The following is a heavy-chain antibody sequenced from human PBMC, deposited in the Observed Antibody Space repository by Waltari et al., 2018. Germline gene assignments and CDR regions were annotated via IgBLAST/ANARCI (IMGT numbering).Heavy chain of an antibody. CDR2: INHSGST. CDR1: GGSFSGYY. D-gene: IGHD4-4*01. V-gene: IGHV4-34*01. CDR3: ARAYSNYSDY. J-gene: IGHJ4*02. Sequence: QVQLQQWGAGLLKPSETLSLTCAVYGGSFSGYYWSWIRQPPGKGLEWIGEINHSGSTNYNPSLKSGVTISVDTSKNQFSLKLSSVTAADTAVYYCARAYSNYSDYWGQGTLVTVSS.